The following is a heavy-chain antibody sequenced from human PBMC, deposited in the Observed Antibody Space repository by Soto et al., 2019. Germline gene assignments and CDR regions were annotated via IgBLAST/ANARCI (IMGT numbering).Heavy chain of an antibody. V-gene: IGHV3-23*01. CDR2: ISGSGGGT. Sequence: EVQLLESGGGLVQPGGSLRLSCAASGFTFSSYAMSWVRQAPGKGLEWVSAISGSGGGTYYADSVTGRFTISRDNSENPMDLQMNRLRAEDTAVYYGAKFRTTMTTFPCDIWGQGAMVTVSS. J-gene: IGHJ3*02. CDR3: AKFRTTMTTFPCDI. D-gene: IGHD4-17*01. CDR1: GFTFSSYA.